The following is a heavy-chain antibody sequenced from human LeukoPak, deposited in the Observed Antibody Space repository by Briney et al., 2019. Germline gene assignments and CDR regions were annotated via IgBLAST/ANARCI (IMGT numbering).Heavy chain of an antibody. D-gene: IGHD6-19*01. V-gene: IGHV3-7*05. CDR2: IKEDGGER. CDR3: ARGLVGSGCYFDY. CDR1: GLTISSSW. Sequence: GGSLRLSCAASGLTISSSWMSWVRQAPGKGLEWVANIKEDGGERYYVDSVKGRFTISRDNAKNLLCMQMNSLRAEDTAVYYCARGLVGSGCYFDYWGQGTLVIVSS. J-gene: IGHJ4*02.